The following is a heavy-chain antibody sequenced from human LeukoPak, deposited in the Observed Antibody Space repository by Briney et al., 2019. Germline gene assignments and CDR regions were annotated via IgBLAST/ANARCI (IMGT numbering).Heavy chain of an antibody. CDR2: IRYDGSNK. V-gene: IGHV3-30*02. CDR1: GFTFSSYG. CDR3: ANILGYCSSTSCPAGVTFDY. D-gene: IGHD2-2*01. Sequence: PGGSLRLSCAASGFTFSSYGMHWVRQAPGKGLEWVAFIRYDGSNKYYADSVKGRFTISRDNSKNTLYLQMSSLRAEDTAGYYCANILGYCSSTSCPAGVTFDYWGQGTLVTVSS. J-gene: IGHJ4*02.